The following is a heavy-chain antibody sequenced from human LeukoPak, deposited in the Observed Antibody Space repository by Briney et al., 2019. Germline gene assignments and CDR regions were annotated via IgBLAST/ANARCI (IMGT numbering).Heavy chain of an antibody. Sequence: GGSLRLSCAASGFTFSTYWMTWVRQTPGKGLEWVANVHQGGSEKYYWDSVKGRFTIFGDNAQNSLYLHMNSLRVEDTGVYYCTRDTGGSGSYPDFWGRGTLVTVSS. CDR3: TRDTGGSGSYPDF. D-gene: IGHD1-26*01. J-gene: IGHJ4*02. CDR2: VHQGGSEK. CDR1: GFTFSTYW. V-gene: IGHV3-7*01.